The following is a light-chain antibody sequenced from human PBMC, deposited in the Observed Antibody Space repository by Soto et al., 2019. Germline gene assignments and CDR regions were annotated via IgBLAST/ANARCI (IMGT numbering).Light chain of an antibody. CDR1: QALNTR. CDR2: LTS. Sequence: EIVLPQSPATLSAFPGASLPLSGRASQALNTRLAWYQHNPGQAPRLLIYLTSNRAAGVPSRFSAWGSGTDFTLTISRLEPEDFAVYYCKQYGSSGTVGQGTKVDIK. CDR3: KQYGSSGT. J-gene: IGKJ1*01. V-gene: IGKV3-20*01.